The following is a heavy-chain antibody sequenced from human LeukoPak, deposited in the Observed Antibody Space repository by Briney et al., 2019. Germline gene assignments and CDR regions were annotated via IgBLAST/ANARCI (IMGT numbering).Heavy chain of an antibody. Sequence: ASVKVSCTASGYTFTIYAMHWVRQAPGQRREWMGWVNAGNGNTKYSQKFQGRVTITRDTSASTAYMELSSLRSEDTAVYYCARGVEWEPPYFDYWGQGTLVTVSS. V-gene: IGHV1-3*01. CDR2: VNAGNGNT. CDR1: GYTFTIYA. J-gene: IGHJ4*02. D-gene: IGHD1-26*01. CDR3: ARGVEWEPPYFDY.